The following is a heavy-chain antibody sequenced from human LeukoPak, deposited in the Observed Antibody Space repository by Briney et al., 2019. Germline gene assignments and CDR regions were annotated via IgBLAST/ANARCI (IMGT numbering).Heavy chain of an antibody. CDR3: TVHPFDIWDAFDI. Sequence: GGSLRLSCAASGFTFSGSAMYWVRQASGKGLEWVGRIRSRANNYATAYAASVEGRFTISRDDSKNTAYLQMNSLKTEDTAMYYCTVHPFDIWDAFDIWGQGTMVTVSS. CDR1: GFTFSGSA. V-gene: IGHV3-73*01. J-gene: IGHJ3*02. D-gene: IGHD3-16*01. CDR2: IRSRANNYAT.